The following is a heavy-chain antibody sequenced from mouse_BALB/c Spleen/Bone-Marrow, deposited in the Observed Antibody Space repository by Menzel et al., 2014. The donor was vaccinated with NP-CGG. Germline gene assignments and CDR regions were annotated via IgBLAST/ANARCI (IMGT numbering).Heavy chain of an antibody. D-gene: IGHD1-1*01. CDR3: ARPLYYYGSSPFYAMDY. CDR2: ISSGGGST. V-gene: IGHV5-12-1*01. CDR1: GFAFSSYD. Sequence: EVQLVESGGGLVKPRGSLKLSCAASGFAFSSYDMSWVRQTPEKRLEWVAYISSGGGSTYYPDTVKGRFTISRDNAKNTLYLQMSSLKSEDTAMYYCARPLYYYGSSPFYAMDYWGQGTSVTVSS. J-gene: IGHJ4*01.